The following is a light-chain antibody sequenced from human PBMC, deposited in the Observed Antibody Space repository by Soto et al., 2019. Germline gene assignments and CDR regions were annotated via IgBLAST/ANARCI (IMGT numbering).Light chain of an antibody. V-gene: IGLV2-14*01. CDR3: RSYRIGNTLAV. Sequence: SVLTQAACVSGSPGQSITISWTGTSYDVGGYNYVSWYQQHPGKAPKLMIFEVNNRPSGVSNRFSGSRSGNTASLTISGLQAEDEADYYCRSYRIGNTLAVFAGG. CDR1: SYDVGGYNY. J-gene: IGLJ2*01. CDR2: EVN.